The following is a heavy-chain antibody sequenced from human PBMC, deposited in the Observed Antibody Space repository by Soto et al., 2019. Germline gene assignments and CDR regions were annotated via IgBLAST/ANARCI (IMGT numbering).Heavy chain of an antibody. D-gene: IGHD5-12*01. CDR3: ARVEGYSADARD. V-gene: IGHV1-46*01. CDR2: IKPSGGST. CDR1: GYIFTSYW. J-gene: IGHJ4*02. Sequence: QVQLVQSGAEVKRPGDSVTVSCKTSGYIFTSYWIHWVRQAPGQGLEWMGLIKPSGGSTTYAQKFQGRVTMTRDTPTSTVYMELRSLKSEDTAVYYCARVEGYSADARDWGQGPLVTVSS.